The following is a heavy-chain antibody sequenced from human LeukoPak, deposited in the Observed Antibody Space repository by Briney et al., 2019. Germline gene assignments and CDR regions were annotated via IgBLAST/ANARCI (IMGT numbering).Heavy chain of an antibody. CDR2: INPNSGGT. CDR3: AAPRGSGWYFYFDY. D-gene: IGHD6-19*01. V-gene: IGHV1-2*02. Sequence: ASVKVSCKASGYTFTSYGISWVRQAPGQGLEWMGWINPNSGGTNYAQKFQGRVTMTRDTSISTAYMELSRLRSDDTAVYYCAAPRGSGWYFYFDYWGQGTLVTVSS. CDR1: GYTFTSYG. J-gene: IGHJ4*02.